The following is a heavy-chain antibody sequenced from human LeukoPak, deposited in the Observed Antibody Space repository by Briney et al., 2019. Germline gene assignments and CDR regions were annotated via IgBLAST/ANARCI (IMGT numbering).Heavy chain of an antibody. CDR2: INPNSGGT. CDR1: GYTFTNYY. D-gene: IGHD1-14*01. CDR3: ARDVPFPEGQVDY. V-gene: IGHV1-2*02. J-gene: IGHJ4*02. Sequence: ASVKVSCKTSGYTFTNYYMHWVRQAPGQGLEWMGWINPNSGGTNYAQKFQGRVTMTRDTSISTAYMELSRLRSDDTAMYYCARDVPFPEGQVDYWGQGTLVTVSS.